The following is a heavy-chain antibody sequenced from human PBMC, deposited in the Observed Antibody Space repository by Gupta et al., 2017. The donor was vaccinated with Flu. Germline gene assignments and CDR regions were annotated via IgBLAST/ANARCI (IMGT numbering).Heavy chain of an antibody. CDR2: MSDDGSNQ. CDR3: AKGGRHNWNFDGDY. J-gene: IGHJ4*02. D-gene: IGHD1-7*01. CDR1: GFIFSDYG. V-gene: IGHV3-30*18. Sequence: QVQLVQSGGGVVLPGSSLRLPCAASGFIFSDYGMHWVRQVPGKGLEWMAVMSDDGSNQWYADSVRSRFTISRDNSENTLILQMNSLRRDDTAVYYCAKGGRHNWNFDGDYWGQGTLVTVSS.